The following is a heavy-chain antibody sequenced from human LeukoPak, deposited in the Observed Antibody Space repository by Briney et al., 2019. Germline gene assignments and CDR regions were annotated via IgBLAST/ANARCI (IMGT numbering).Heavy chain of an antibody. CDR2: ISGSGGST. Sequence: GGSLRLSCAASGFTFSSYAMSWVRQAPGKGLEWVSAISGSGGSTYYADSVKGRFTISRDNSKNTLYLQMNSLRAEDTAVYYCARAADCSSTSCPLHPWGQGALVTVSS. CDR3: ARAADCSSTSCPLHP. V-gene: IGHV3-23*01. CDR1: GFTFSSYA. D-gene: IGHD2-2*01. J-gene: IGHJ5*02.